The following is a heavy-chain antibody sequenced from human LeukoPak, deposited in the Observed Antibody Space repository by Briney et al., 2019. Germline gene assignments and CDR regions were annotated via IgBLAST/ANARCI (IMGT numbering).Heavy chain of an antibody. D-gene: IGHD1-26*01. V-gene: IGHV1-8*01. CDR3: ARGGFVHIVGASHAFDI. J-gene: IGHJ3*02. CDR1: GYTFTSYD. CDR2: MNPNSGNT. Sequence: ASVKVSCKASGYTFTSYDINWVRQATGQGREWRGWMNPNSGNTGYAQKFQGRVTMTRTTSISTAYMELSSLRSEDTAVYYCARGGFVHIVGASHAFDIWGQGTMVTVSS.